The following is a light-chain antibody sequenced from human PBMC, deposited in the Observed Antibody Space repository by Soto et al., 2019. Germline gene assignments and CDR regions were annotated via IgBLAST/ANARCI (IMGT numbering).Light chain of an antibody. CDR1: QSLSGW. CDR3: QQYYSYPIT. Sequence: DIQMTQSPSTLSASVGDRVTITCRASQSLSGWLAWYQQKPGKAPKLLIYDTSSLKSGVPSRFSGSGSGTEFTLTISRVQPEDFATYYCQQYYSYPITFGQGTRLEI. J-gene: IGKJ5*01. V-gene: IGKV1-5*01. CDR2: DTS.